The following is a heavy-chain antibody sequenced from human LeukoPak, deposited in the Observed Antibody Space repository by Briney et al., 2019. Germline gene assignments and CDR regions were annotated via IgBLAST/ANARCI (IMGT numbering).Heavy chain of an antibody. Sequence: SETLSLTCTVSGYSISSGYYWGWIRQPPGKGLEWIGSIYHSGSTYYNPSLKSRVTISVDTSKNQFSLKLSSVTAADTAVYYCARLRDYVDYWGQGTLVTVSS. CDR2: IYHSGST. V-gene: IGHV4-38-2*02. CDR3: ARLRDYVDY. J-gene: IGHJ4*02. CDR1: GYSISSGYY.